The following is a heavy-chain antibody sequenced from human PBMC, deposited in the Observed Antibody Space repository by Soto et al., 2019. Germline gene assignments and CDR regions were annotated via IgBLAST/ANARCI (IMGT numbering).Heavy chain of an antibody. CDR3: AREYYYGSGGAY. V-gene: IGHV1-18*01. CDR1: GYTFTSYG. D-gene: IGHD3-10*01. J-gene: IGHJ4*02. Sequence: QVQLVQSGAEVKKPGSAVKVSCKASGYTFTSYGISWVRQAPGQGLEWMGWISAYNGNTDYAQKLQGRVTMTTDTSTSTAYMEMRSLGSDATAVYSCAREYYYGSGGAYWGQGALVTVSS. CDR2: ISAYNGNT.